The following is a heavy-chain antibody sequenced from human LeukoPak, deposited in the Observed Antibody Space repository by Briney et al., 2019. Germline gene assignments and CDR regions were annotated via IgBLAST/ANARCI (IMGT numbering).Heavy chain of an antibody. Sequence: PGGSLRLSCAASGFTFSSYSMNWVRQAPGKGLEWMSYIGISSGNTKYADSVKGRFTISGDKAKNSLYLQMNSLRVEDTAVYYCARDYKYAFDNWGQGTLVTVSS. J-gene: IGHJ4*02. CDR2: IGISSGNT. V-gene: IGHV3-48*01. D-gene: IGHD5-24*01. CDR3: ARDYKYAFDN. CDR1: GFTFSSYS.